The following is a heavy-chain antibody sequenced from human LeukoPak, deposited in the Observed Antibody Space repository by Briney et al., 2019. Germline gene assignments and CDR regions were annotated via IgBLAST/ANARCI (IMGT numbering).Heavy chain of an antibody. D-gene: IGHD3-3*01. CDR3: ARGNRIFGVVSYAFDI. V-gene: IGHV3-48*04. Sequence: GGSLRLSCVASGFTFRTYSMNWVRQAPGKGLEWVSYISSSSTTIYYADSVKGRFAISRDNAKNSLYLQMNSLRAEDTAVYYCARGNRIFGVVSYAFDIWGQGTMVTVSS. CDR1: GFTFRTYS. J-gene: IGHJ3*02. CDR2: ISSSSTTI.